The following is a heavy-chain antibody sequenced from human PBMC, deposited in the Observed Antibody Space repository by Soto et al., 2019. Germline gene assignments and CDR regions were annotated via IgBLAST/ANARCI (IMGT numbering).Heavy chain of an antibody. CDR1: GYTFTSYG. CDR2: ISAYNGNT. J-gene: IGHJ4*02. V-gene: IGHV1-18*01. D-gene: IGHD6-13*01. CDR3: ATGYSSSWYRLGFDY. Sequence: ASVKVSCKASGYTFTSYGISWVRQAPGQGLEWMGWISAYNGNTNYAQKLQGRVTMTTDTSTSTAYMELRSLRSDDTAVYYCATGYSSSWYRLGFDYWGQGTLVTVSS.